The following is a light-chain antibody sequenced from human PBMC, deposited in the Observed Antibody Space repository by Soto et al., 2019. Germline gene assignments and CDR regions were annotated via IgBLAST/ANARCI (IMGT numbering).Light chain of an antibody. CDR2: GAS. CDR3: QHYNNWPPWT. Sequence: EIVLTQSPGTLSPSPGERATLSCRASQSVSNNYLAWYQQKPGQAPRLLIYGASNRATGIPDRFSGSGSGTEFTLTISSLQSEDFAVYYCQHYNNWPPWTFGQGTKVDI. CDR1: QSVSNN. V-gene: IGKV3D-15*01. J-gene: IGKJ1*01.